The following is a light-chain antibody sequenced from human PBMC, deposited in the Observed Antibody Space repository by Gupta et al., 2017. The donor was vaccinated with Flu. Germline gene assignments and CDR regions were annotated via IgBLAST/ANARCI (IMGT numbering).Light chain of an antibody. V-gene: IGLV2-14*01. J-gene: IGLJ2*01. CDR3: CSYSTTSAPLV. Sequence: QSALTQPASVSGSPGQSITISCTGTSSDVGGYNSVSWYQQYRGKAPKLIIYEVTNRPSGVSNRFSGSKSGNTASLIISGLQAEDEADYCCCSYSTTSAPLVFGGGTKLTVL. CDR2: EVT. CDR1: SSDVGGYNS.